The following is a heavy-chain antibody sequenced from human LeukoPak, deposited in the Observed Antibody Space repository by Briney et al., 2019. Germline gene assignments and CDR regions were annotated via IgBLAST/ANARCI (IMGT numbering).Heavy chain of an antibody. V-gene: IGHV3-15*01. J-gene: IGHJ4*02. CDR1: GFTFNNAW. D-gene: IGHD3-10*01. CDR2: IRSKTDGETT. Sequence: GGSLRLSCEASGFTFNNAWMSWVRQPPGKGLEGVGRIRSKTDGETTDYAAPVQGRSTISRDDSKNTLYLEMNSLKTEDTAVYYCTTLYGSGSYYWGQGALVTVSS. CDR3: TTLYGSGSYY.